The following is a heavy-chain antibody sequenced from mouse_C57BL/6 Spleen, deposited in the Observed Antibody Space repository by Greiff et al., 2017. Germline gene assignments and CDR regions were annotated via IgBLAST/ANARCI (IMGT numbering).Heavy chain of an antibody. J-gene: IGHJ2*01. D-gene: IGHD2-4*01. V-gene: IGHV1-82*01. CDR2: ICPGDGDT. CDR3: ARRDYDGYFDY. CDR1: GYAFSSSW. Sequence: QVQLKESGAELVKPGASVKISCAASGYAFSSSWMNWVKQRPGKGLEWIGRICPGDGDTNYNGKFKGKATLTADKSTSTAYMQLSNLTSEDSAVYFCARRDYDGYFDYWGQGTTLTVSS.